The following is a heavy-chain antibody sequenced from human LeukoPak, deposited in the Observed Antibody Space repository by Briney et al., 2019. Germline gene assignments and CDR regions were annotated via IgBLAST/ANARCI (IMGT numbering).Heavy chain of an antibody. J-gene: IGHJ6*03. V-gene: IGHV4-39*01. CDR1: GGSISSGGYY. D-gene: IGHD3-10*01. Sequence: SQTLSLTCTVSGGSISSGGYYWSWIRQPPGKGPEWIGSIYHSRSTYYNPSLESRVTVSIDTSKNQFFLTLTSVTATDTAVYYCVRQGYYGSGTYYNMDVWGQGTTVTVSS. CDR2: IYHSRST. CDR3: VRQGYYGSGTYYNMDV.